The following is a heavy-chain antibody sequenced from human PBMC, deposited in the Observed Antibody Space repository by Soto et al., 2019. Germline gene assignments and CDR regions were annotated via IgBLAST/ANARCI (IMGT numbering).Heavy chain of an antibody. D-gene: IGHD6-6*01. V-gene: IGHV1-18*04. J-gene: IGHJ4*02. CDR3: AREEYSSSAELDY. Sequence: QVQLVQSGAEVKKPGASIKVSCKASGYTFTSYGISWVRHAPGQELEWMGWISGYNGNTNYPQKLQGRVTMTTDTSTSTAYLELRSLSSDGTAVYYCAREEYSSSAELDYWGQGTPVNVSS. CDR1: GYTFTSYG. CDR2: ISGYNGNT.